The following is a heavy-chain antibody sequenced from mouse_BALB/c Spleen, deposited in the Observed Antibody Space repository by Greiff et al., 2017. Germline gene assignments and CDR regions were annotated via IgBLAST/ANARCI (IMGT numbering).Heavy chain of an antibody. CDR1: GYTFTSYW. D-gene: IGHD2-4*01. Sequence: EVQLQQSGTVLARPGASVKMSCKASGYTFTSYWMHWVKQRPGQGLEWIGAIYPGNSDTSYNQKFKGKAKLTAVTSTSTAYMELSSLTNEDSAVYYCTRFDYHWYFDVWGAGTTVTVSS. J-gene: IGHJ1*01. V-gene: IGHV1-5*01. CDR3: TRFDYHWYFDV. CDR2: IYPGNSDT.